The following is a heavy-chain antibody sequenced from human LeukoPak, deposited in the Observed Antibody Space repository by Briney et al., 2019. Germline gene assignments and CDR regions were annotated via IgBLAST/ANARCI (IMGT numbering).Heavy chain of an antibody. CDR1: GYTFTGYY. J-gene: IGHJ6*03. Sequence: ASVKVSCKTSGYTFTGYYLHWVRQAPEQGLQWMAIINPSDGSTTYAQKFQGRVTMTRDTSTSTVCMELSSLRSDDTAVYYCARGIVVVPAAYYYYMDVWGKGTTVTISS. CDR3: ARGIVVVPAAYYYYMDV. V-gene: IGHV1-46*01. CDR2: INPSDGST. D-gene: IGHD2-2*01.